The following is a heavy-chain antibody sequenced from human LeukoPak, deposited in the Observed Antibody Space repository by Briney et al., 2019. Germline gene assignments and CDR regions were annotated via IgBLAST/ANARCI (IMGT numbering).Heavy chain of an antibody. CDR1: GFTFSNYA. D-gene: IGHD6-13*01. V-gene: IGHV3-23*01. J-gene: IGHJ4*02. CDR2: LTGSDATT. Sequence: GGSLRLSCAASGFTFSNYAMSWVRQAPGRGLEWVSGLTGSDATTYYADSVKGRFTISRDNSKNTLYLQMNSLRAEDTAVYYCAKAPIAAAGRAYWGQGTLVTVSS. CDR3: AKAPIAAAGRAY.